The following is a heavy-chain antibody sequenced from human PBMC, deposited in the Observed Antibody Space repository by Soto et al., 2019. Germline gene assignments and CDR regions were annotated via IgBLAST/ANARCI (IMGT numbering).Heavy chain of an antibody. V-gene: IGHV3-23*01. Sequence: EVQLLESGGGLVQSGGSLRLSCAASGFTFSSYAMSWVRQAPGKGLEWVSAISGSGGSTYYADSVKGRFTISRDNSKNTLYLQMNSLRAEDTAVYYCAKEIGVYDILTSRAYYYYYGMDVWGQGTTVTVSS. D-gene: IGHD3-9*01. CDR3: AKEIGVYDILTSRAYYYYYGMDV. CDR1: GFTFSSYA. CDR2: ISGSGGST. J-gene: IGHJ6*02.